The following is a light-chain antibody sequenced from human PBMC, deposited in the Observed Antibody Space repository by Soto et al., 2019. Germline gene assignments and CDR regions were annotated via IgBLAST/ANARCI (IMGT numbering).Light chain of an antibody. Sequence: QSALTQPASVSGSPGQSITISCTGTSSDVGSYNLVSWYQQHPGKAPKLMIYEGSKRPSGVSNRFSGSKSGNTASLTISGLQAEDEADYYCCPYAGSSTSFGTGTKVTVL. V-gene: IGLV2-23*01. CDR1: SSDVGSYNL. CDR3: CPYAGSSTS. CDR2: EGS. J-gene: IGLJ1*01.